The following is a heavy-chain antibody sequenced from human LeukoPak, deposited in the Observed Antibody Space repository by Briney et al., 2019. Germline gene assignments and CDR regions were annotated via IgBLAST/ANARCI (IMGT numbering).Heavy chain of an antibody. CDR1: GFTFSSYG. CDR2: ISYDGSNK. V-gene: IGHV3-30*18. J-gene: IGHJ6*03. D-gene: IGHD6-13*01. CDR3: AKAGGSSWKKYYYYYYMDV. Sequence: GGSLRLSCAASGFTFSSYGMHWVRQAPGKGLEWVAVISYDGSNKYYADSVKGRFTISRDNSKNTLYLQMNSLRAEDTAVYYCAKAGGSSWKKYYYYYYMDVWGKGTTVTVSS.